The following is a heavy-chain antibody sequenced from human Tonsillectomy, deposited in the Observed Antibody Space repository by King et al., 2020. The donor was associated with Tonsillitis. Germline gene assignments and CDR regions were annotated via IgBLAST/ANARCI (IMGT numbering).Heavy chain of an antibody. D-gene: IGHD3-10*01. V-gene: IGHV1-69*01. CDR3: ARGQQGQRSFLCDY. Sequence: VQLVQSGAEVKKPGSSVKVSCKASGGIFSSYTLSWVRQAPGQGLEWMGGIIPIFGRANYPQKFQGRVTITADESTSTAYMELSSLRSEDTAVYYCARGQQGQRSFLCDYWGQGTLVTVSS. J-gene: IGHJ4*02. CDR1: GGIFSSYT. CDR2: IIPIFGRA.